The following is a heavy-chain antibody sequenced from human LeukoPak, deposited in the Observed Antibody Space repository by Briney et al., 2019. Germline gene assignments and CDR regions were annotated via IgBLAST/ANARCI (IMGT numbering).Heavy chain of an antibody. J-gene: IGHJ6*03. D-gene: IGHD3-3*01. Sequence: SETLSLTCTVSGGSIGSSTYYWGWIRQPPGKGLEWIGSIHYSGSTYYNASLKSRVTISVDTSKNQFSLKLSSVTAADTAVYYCARVMGYDFWSGGHYYYYYYMDVWGKGTTVTVSS. CDR1: GGSIGSSTYY. V-gene: IGHV4-39*07. CDR3: ARVMGYDFWSGGHYYYYYYMDV. CDR2: IHYSGST.